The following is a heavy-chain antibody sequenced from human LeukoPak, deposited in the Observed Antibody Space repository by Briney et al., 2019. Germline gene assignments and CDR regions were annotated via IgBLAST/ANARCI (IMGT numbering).Heavy chain of an antibody. Sequence: SETLSLTCTVSGGSISSYYWSWIRQPAGKGLEWIGRIYSSGSTNYNPSLKSRVTMSVDTSKNQFSLKLSSVTAADTAMYYCARGAYGSGSSYNYYGMDVWGQGTTVTVSS. D-gene: IGHD3-10*01. CDR3: ARGAYGSGSSYNYYGMDV. CDR2: IYSSGST. V-gene: IGHV4-4*07. J-gene: IGHJ6*02. CDR1: GGSISSYY.